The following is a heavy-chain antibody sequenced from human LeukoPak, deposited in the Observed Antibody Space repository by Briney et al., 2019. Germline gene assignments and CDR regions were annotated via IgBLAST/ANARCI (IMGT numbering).Heavy chain of an antibody. CDR1: GFSLSTSGVG. CDR2: IYWDDGK. J-gene: IGHJ4*02. D-gene: IGHD4-17*01. CDR3: AHYDYGDSPTVDYFDY. Sequence: ESGPTLVNPTQTLTLTCTFSGFSLSTSGVGVAWIRQPPGKALEWLALIYWDDGKRYSPSLKSRITITKDTSKNQVVLTMTNMDPVDTATYYCAHYDYGDSPTVDYFDYWGQGTLVTVSS. V-gene: IGHV2-5*02.